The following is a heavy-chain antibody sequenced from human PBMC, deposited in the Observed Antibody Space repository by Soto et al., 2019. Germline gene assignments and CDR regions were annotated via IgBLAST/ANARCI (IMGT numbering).Heavy chain of an antibody. V-gene: IGHV4-31*03. CDR3: ATRGTIFGVVIGYMDV. D-gene: IGHD3-3*01. CDR1: GGSISSGGYY. J-gene: IGHJ6*03. CDR2: IYYSGST. Sequence: SETLSLTCTVSGGSISSGGYYWSWIRQHPGKGLEWIGYIYYSGSTYYNPSLKSRVTISVDTSKNQFSLKLSSVTAADTAVYYCATRGTIFGVVIGYMDVWGKGTTVTVSS.